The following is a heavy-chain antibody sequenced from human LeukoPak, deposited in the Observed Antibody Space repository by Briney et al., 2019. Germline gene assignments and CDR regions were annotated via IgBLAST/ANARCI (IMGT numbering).Heavy chain of an antibody. J-gene: IGHJ6*04. Sequence: ASVTVSCKPSRYTFTSYGIRWVRQAPGQGLEWLGWISAYNGNTNYAQKLQGRVTMTTDTSTSTAYMELRSLRCDDTAVYYCARDLIVVVPAASNYYYGMDVWGKRPTVTVSS. CDR2: ISAYNGNT. D-gene: IGHD2-2*01. V-gene: IGHV1-18*04. CDR1: RYTFTSYG. CDR3: ARDLIVVVPAASNYYYGMDV.